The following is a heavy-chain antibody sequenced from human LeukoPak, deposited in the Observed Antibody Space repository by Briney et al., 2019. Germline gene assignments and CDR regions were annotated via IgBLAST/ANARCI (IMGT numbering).Heavy chain of an antibody. CDR2: INSDGSST. CDR3: ARGGRYFDWFVGMDV. D-gene: IGHD3-9*01. J-gene: IGHJ6*02. V-gene: IGHV3-74*01. Sequence: GGSLRLSCAASGFTFSSYWMHWVRQAPGKGLVWVSRINSDGSSTSYADSVKGRFTISRDNAKNTLYLQMNSLGAEDTAVYYCARGGRYFDWFVGMDVWGQGTTVTVSS. CDR1: GFTFSSYW.